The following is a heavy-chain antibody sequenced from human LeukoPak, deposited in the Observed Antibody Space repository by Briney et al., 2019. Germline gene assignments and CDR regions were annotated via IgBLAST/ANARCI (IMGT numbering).Heavy chain of an antibody. CDR2: ISSSSSYI. Sequence: GGSLRLSCAASGFTFSSYSMNWVRQAPGKGLEWVSSISSSSSYIYYAHSVKGRFTISRDNAKNSLYLQMNSLRAEDTAVYYCARVEEDSSGWRNYYYYYMDVWGKGTTVTVSS. CDR1: GFTFSSYS. CDR3: ARVEEDSSGWRNYYYYYMDV. V-gene: IGHV3-21*01. D-gene: IGHD6-19*01. J-gene: IGHJ6*03.